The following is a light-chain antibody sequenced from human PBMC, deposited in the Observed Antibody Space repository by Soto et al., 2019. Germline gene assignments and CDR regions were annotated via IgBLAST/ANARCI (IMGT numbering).Light chain of an antibody. CDR3: QQRTNSPPMYT. Sequence: EVVMTQSPATLSVSPGERATLSCRASQRISSNLAWYQQRRGQAPRLLIYGASTRAPGIPARFSGSGSETEFTLTISSLEPEDFAVYYCQQRTNSPPMYTFGQGTKLEIQ. CDR2: GAS. J-gene: IGKJ2*01. V-gene: IGKV3-15*01. CDR1: QRISSN.